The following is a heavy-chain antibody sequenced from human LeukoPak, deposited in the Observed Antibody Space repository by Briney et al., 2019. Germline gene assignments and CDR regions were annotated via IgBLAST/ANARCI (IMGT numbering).Heavy chain of an antibody. CDR1: GGTFSSYA. D-gene: IGHD3-22*01. J-gene: IGHJ3*02. V-gene: IGHV1-69*05. CDR2: IIPIFCTA. Sequence: SVKVSCKASGGTFSSYAISWVRQAPGHGLEWMGGIIPIFCTANYARKFQGRVTITTDEATSTAYMELSSLRSEDTAVYYCARGEVDYYDSSGFDAFDIWGQGTMVTVSS. CDR3: ARGEVDYYDSSGFDAFDI.